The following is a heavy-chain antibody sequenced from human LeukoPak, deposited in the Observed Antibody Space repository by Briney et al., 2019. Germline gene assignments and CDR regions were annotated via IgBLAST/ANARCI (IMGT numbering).Heavy chain of an antibody. CDR1: GFTFSSYG. D-gene: IGHD1-26*01. J-gene: IGHJ5*02. Sequence: GRSLRLSWAASGFTFSSYGMHWVRQAPGKGLEWVAVISYDGSNKYYADSVKGRFTISRDNSKNTLYLQMNSLRAEDTAVYYCAAGGSYLFDPWGQGTLVTVSS. CDR2: ISYDGSNK. V-gene: IGHV3-30*03. CDR3: AAGGSYLFDP.